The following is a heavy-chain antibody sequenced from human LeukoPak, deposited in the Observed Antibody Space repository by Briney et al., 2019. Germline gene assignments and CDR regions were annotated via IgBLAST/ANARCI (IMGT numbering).Heavy chain of an antibody. CDR1: GYIFTGYY. CDR2: ISAYNGNT. J-gene: IGHJ3*02. CDR3: ARARQHDSSGYYYGNDAFDI. Sequence: ASVKVSCKASGYIFTGYYMHWVRQAPGQGLEWMGWISAYNGNTNYAQKLQGRVTMTRDTSISTAYMELSRLRSDDTAVYYCARARQHDSSGYYYGNDAFDIWGQGTMVTVSS. D-gene: IGHD3-22*01. V-gene: IGHV1-2*02.